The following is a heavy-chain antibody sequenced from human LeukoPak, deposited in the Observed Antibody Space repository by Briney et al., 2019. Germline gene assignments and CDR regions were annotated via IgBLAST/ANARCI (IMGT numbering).Heavy chain of an antibody. CDR1: GYTFTSYY. J-gene: IGHJ4*02. D-gene: IGHD2-15*01. CDR3: AKGGLGYCSGGSCGGGSNWGLIDY. CDR2: INPSGGST. Sequence: GASVKVSCKASGYTFTSYYMHWVRQAPGQGLEWMGIINPSGGSTSYAQKFQGRVTMTRDTSTSTVYMELSSLRSDDTAVYYCAKGGLGYCSGGSCGGGSNWGLIDYWGQGTLVTVSS. V-gene: IGHV1-46*01.